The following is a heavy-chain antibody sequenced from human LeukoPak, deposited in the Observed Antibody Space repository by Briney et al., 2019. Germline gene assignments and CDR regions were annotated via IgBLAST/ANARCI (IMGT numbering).Heavy chain of an antibody. Sequence: SETLSLTCTVSGGSISSFYWSWIRQPPGKGLEWIGYIHYSGSTNYSPSLKSRVTISLDTSKNQFSLKLSSVTAAYAAVYYCATTIKVGRRFFDYWGQGTLVTVSS. V-gene: IGHV4-59*08. CDR3: ATTIKVGRRFFDY. CDR1: GGSISSFY. J-gene: IGHJ4*02. D-gene: IGHD5-24*01. CDR2: IHYSGST.